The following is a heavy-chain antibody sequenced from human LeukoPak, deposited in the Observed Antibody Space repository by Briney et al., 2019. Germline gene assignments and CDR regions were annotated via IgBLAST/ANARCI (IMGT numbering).Heavy chain of an antibody. J-gene: IGHJ3*02. CDR1: GYTFTGYY. Sequence: ASVKVSCKASGYTFTGYYIHWVRQAPGQGLESMGWINPNSGGTDYAQKFQGRVTMTRDTSITTAYMDLSRLKSDDTAVYYCARGHGPAASFDIWGQGTMVTVSS. D-gene: IGHD6-25*01. V-gene: IGHV1-2*02. CDR2: INPNSGGT. CDR3: ARGHGPAASFDI.